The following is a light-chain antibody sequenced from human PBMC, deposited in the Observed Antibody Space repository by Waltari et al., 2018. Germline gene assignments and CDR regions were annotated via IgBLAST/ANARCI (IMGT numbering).Light chain of an antibody. J-gene: IGKJ3*01. V-gene: IGKV4-1*01. CDR3: QQYYRTPFT. Sequence: DIVMTQSPDSLSVSLGERANINCQSSLSILNSSENKNYLGWYQQKSGQSPKLLIYGASTRESGVPDRFSGSGSGTDFTLTISSLQAEDVAVYYCQQYYRTPFTFGPGTKVDIK. CDR1: LSILNSSENKNY. CDR2: GAS.